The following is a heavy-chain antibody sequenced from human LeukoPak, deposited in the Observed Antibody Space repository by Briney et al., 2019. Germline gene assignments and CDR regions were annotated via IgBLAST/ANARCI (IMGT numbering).Heavy chain of an antibody. CDR1: GYTFTSYA. D-gene: IGHD3-9*01. V-gene: IGHV1-3*01. J-gene: IGHJ4*02. CDR2: INAGNGNT. Sequence: ASVKVSCKASGYTFTSYAMHWVRQAPGQRLEWMGWINAGNGNTKYSQKFQGRVTITRDTSASTAYMELSSLRSEDTAVYYCARGSHLGYFDWLYAEPSYNFDYWGQGTLVTVSS. CDR3: ARGSHLGYFDWLYAEPSYNFDY.